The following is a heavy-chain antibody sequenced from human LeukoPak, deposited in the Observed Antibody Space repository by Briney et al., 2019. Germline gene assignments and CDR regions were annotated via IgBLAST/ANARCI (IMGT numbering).Heavy chain of an antibody. CDR2: IIPIFGTA. D-gene: IGHD3-9*01. Sequence: ASVKVSCKASGGTFSSYAISWVRQAPGQGLEWMGGIIPIFGTANYAQKFQGRVTITADKSTSTAYMELSSLRSEDTAVYYCARIYILTGYWSENWFDPWGQGTLVTVSS. CDR1: GGTFSSYA. V-gene: IGHV1-69*06. J-gene: IGHJ5*02. CDR3: ARIYILTGYWSENWFDP.